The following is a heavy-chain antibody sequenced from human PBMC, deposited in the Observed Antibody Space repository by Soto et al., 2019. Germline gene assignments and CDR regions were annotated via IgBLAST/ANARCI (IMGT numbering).Heavy chain of an antibody. CDR3: ARDGLHGGWSTNWFDP. CDR1: GGSISSGDYY. Sequence: SETLSLTCTVSGGSISSGDYYWSWIRQPPGKGLEWIGYIYFRGSTNYNPSLKSRVTRSVDTSKNQFSPKLSSVTAADTAVYYCARDGLHGGWSTNWFDPWGQGTLVTVSS. CDR2: IYFRGST. J-gene: IGHJ5*02. V-gene: IGHV4-61*08. D-gene: IGHD6-19*01.